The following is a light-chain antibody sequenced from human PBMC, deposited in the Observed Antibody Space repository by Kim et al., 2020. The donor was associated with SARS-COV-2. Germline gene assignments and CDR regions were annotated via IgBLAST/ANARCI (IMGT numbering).Light chain of an antibody. Sequence: ASVGERVTLPCRASRAIYNHLAWFQQKSGKAPKCLIYDASTLQSGVPSKFSRSGFGTEFTLTISSLQPEDFATYYCQQYSTFPLTFGGGTKVDIK. CDR1: RAIYNH. V-gene: IGKV1-16*02. J-gene: IGKJ4*01. CDR2: DAS. CDR3: QQYSTFPLT.